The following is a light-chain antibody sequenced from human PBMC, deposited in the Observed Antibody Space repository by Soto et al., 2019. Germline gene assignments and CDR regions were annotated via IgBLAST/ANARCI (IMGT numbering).Light chain of an antibody. CDR2: DAS. V-gene: IGKV1-5*01. CDR3: QQYNTYPLT. J-gene: IGKJ4*01. Sequence: DIQMTQSRSTPSASVGHRVTITCXASQTISNWLAWYQQKPGKAPKVLIYDASTLDGGVPSRFSGRRSGTDFTLTISSLQPSDFATYYCQQYNTYPLTFGGGTKVDIK. CDR1: QTISNW.